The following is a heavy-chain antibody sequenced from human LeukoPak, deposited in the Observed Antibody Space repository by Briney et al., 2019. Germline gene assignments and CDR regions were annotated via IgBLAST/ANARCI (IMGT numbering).Heavy chain of an antibody. Sequence: GGSLRLTCAASGFTFSTYWMSWVRQAPGKGLEWVANIKQDGSEKYYVDSVKGRFTVSRDNAKNSLYLQMNSLRAEDTAVYYCATIVVVSTTLPDYWGQGTLVTVSS. CDR2: IKQDGSEK. CDR3: ATIVVVSTTLPDY. D-gene: IGHD3-22*01. CDR1: GFTFSTYW. V-gene: IGHV3-7*01. J-gene: IGHJ4*02.